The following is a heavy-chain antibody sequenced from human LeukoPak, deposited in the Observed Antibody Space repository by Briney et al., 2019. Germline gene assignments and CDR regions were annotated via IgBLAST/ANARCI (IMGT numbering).Heavy chain of an antibody. Sequence: GGSLRLSCAASGFTFSSYGMNWVRRAPGKGLEWVSCISGDAGRTYYADSVKGRFTIYRDNSKNTLYLQMNSLRAEDTAVYYCARQRLTYYDSSGPFDYWGQGILVTVSS. CDR2: ISGDAGRT. J-gene: IGHJ4*02. CDR1: GFTFSSYG. D-gene: IGHD3-22*01. V-gene: IGHV3-23*01. CDR3: ARQRLTYYDSSGPFDY.